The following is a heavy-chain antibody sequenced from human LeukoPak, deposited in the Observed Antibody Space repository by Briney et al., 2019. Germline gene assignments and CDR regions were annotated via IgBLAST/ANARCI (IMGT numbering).Heavy chain of an antibody. V-gene: IGHV4-39*01. D-gene: IGHD5-18*01. CDR1: GGSISSSSSY. Sequence: SETLSLTCTVSGGSISSSSSYWGWIRQPPGKGLEWIGIIYYTGSPYYNPSLKSRVTISVDTSKNQFSLRLSSVTAADTAVYYCARVGGYTYGYEFDYWGQGTLVTVSS. CDR2: IYYTGSP. J-gene: IGHJ4*02. CDR3: ARVGGYTYGYEFDY.